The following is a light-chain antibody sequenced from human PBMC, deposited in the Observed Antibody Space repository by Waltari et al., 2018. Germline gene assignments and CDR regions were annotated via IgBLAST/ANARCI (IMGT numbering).Light chain of an antibody. J-gene: IGKJ2*01. Sequence: DVDMTQSPSSLSASIGDRITITCRASQSIIHYLNWYQQKQGTAPRRLITGASSLRGGVPSRFSGSGSGTDFSLTISSLQPEDFATYYCQQTFSSPYTFGQGTKLDI. CDR1: QSIIHY. CDR3: QQTFSSPYT. CDR2: GAS. V-gene: IGKV1-39*01.